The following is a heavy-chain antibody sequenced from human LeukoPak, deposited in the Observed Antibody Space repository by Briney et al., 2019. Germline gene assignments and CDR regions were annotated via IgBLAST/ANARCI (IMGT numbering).Heavy chain of an antibody. Sequence: SETLSLTCTVPGGSISTYYWNWIRQPAGKGLEWMGRIYPGGSTNYNPSLKSRVTISVDRSRNQISLRLSSVTAADTGVYYCARVYDNSGYFSYFDYWGRGTLVSVSS. CDR2: IYPGGST. J-gene: IGHJ4*02. D-gene: IGHD3-22*01. CDR1: GGSISTYY. V-gene: IGHV4-4*07. CDR3: ARVYDNSGYFSYFDY.